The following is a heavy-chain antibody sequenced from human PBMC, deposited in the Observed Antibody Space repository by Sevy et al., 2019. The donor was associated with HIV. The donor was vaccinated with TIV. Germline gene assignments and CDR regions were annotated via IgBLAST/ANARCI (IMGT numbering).Heavy chain of an antibody. CDR2: IWYDGSNK. CDR3: ARGSYYDFWSGYYLDYYYYGMDV. J-gene: IGHJ6*02. D-gene: IGHD3-3*01. V-gene: IGHV3-33*01. CDR1: GFTFSSYG. Sequence: GGSLRLSCAASGFTFSSYGMHWVRQAPGKGLKWVAVIWYDGSNKYYADSVKGRFTISRDNSKNTLYLQMNSLRAEDTAVYYCARGSYYDFWSGYYLDYYYYGMDVWGQRTTVTVSS.